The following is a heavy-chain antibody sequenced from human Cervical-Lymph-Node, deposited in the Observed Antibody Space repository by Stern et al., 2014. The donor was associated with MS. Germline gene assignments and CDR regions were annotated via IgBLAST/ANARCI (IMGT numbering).Heavy chain of an antibody. CDR3: ARKSVAHLDY. CDR1: GFTFSSYG. CDR2: IWYDGSNQ. J-gene: IGHJ4*02. D-gene: IGHD6-19*01. Sequence: VQLVESGGGVVQPGRSLRLSCAASGFTFSSYGMHWVRQAPGKGLEWVAVIWYDGSNQDYVDPVKGRFTISRDNSKNTLYLQMNSLRAEDTAVYYCARKSVAHLDYWGQGTLVTVSS. V-gene: IGHV3-33*01.